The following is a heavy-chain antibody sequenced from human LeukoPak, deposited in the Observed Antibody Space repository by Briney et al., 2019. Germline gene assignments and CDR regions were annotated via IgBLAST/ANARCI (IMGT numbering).Heavy chain of an antibody. CDR2: IKQDGSEK. J-gene: IGHJ4*02. CDR3: AREGSSWYRRDIDY. V-gene: IGHV3-7*01. Sequence: GGSLRLSCAASGFPFCSYWMRWVRQAPGKGLEWVANIKQDGSEKYYVDSVKGRFTISRDNAKNSLYLQMNSLRAEDTAVYYCAREGSSWYRRDIDYWGQGTLVTVSS. D-gene: IGHD6-13*01. CDR1: GFPFCSYW.